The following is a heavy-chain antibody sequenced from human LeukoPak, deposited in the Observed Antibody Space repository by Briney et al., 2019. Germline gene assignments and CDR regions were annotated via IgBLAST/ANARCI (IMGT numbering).Heavy chain of an antibody. D-gene: IGHD4-23*01. CDR3: ARDIDGGNYWYFDV. CDR2: VSYSGST. Sequence: SETLSLTCTVSGASISGCYWSWIRQPPEKRLEWIGYVSYSGSTKYIPSLRSRLTLSVDTSKNQISLKLSSVTAADTAVYYCARDIDGGNYWYFDVWGRGTLVTVSS. V-gene: IGHV4-59*01. J-gene: IGHJ2*01. CDR1: GASISGCY.